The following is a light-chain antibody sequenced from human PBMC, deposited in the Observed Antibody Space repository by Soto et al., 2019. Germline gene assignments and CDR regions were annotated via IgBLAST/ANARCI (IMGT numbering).Light chain of an antibody. CDR1: QSTDRW. Sequence: DIQMTQSPSTLSAPIGDRVTITCRASQSTDRWLAWYQQKSGKDPKLLIHKPSSLQTGVPSRFSASGSGREFPLGICGLPPDDFATYYCQHYNSHSSTFGQGNKVYVK. J-gene: IGKJ1*01. CDR2: KPS. V-gene: IGKV1-5*03. CDR3: QHYNSHSST.